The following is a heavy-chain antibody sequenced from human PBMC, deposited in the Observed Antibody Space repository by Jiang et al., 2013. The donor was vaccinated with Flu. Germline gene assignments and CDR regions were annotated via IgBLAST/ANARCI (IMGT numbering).Heavy chain of an antibody. V-gene: IGHV4-34*01. Sequence: LLKPSETLSLTCAVYGGSFSDYYWSWIRQPPGKGLEWIGEINHSGGTNYNPSLKSRVTISLDTSKNQFSLKLSSVTAADTAVYYCARLLRPGGAAAGKLSDYWGQGTPGHRLL. J-gene: IGHJ4*02. CDR1: GGSFSDYY. D-gene: IGHD6-13*01. CDR3: ARLLRPGGAAAGKLSDY. CDR2: INHSGGT.